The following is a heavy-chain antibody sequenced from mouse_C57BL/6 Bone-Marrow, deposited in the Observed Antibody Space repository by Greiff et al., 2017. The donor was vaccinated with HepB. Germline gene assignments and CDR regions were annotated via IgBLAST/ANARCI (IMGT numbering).Heavy chain of an antibody. D-gene: IGHD2-4*01. CDR1: GYAFTNYL. CDR2: INPGSGGT. V-gene: IGHV1-54*01. CDR3: ARRMISYFDY. Sequence: VQLKESGAELVRPGTSVKVSCKASGYAFTNYLIEWVKQRPGQGLEWIGVINPGSGGTNYNEKFKGKATLTADKSSSTAYMQLSSLTSEDSAVYFCARRMISYFDYWGQGTTLTVSS. J-gene: IGHJ2*01.